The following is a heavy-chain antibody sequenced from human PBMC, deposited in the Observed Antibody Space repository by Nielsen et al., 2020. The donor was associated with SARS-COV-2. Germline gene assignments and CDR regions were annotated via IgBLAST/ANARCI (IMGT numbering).Heavy chain of an antibody. CDR1: GGSISSGGYY. CDR3: ARDLGYCSSTSCYEWFDP. D-gene: IGHD2-2*01. J-gene: IGHJ5*02. V-gene: IGHV4-61*08. Sequence: SETLSLTCTVSGGSISSGGYYWSWIRQHPGKGLEWIGYIYYSGSTNYNPSLKSRVTMSVDTSKNQFSLKLSSVTAADTAVYYCARDLGYCSSTSCYEWFDPWSQGTLVTVSS. CDR2: IYYSGST.